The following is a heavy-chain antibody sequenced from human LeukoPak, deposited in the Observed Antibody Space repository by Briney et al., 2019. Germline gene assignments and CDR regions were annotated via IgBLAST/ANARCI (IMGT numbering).Heavy chain of an antibody. CDR3: ATNLFSGWYYYYYYMDV. V-gene: IGHV1-24*01. CDR2: FDPEDGET. Sequence: EASVKVSCKVSGYTLTELSMHWVRQAPGKGLEWMGGFDPEDGETIYAQKFQGRVTMTEDTSTDTAYMELSSLRSEDTAVYYCATNLFSGWYYYYYYMDVWGKGPRSPSP. D-gene: IGHD6-19*01. CDR1: GYTLTELS. J-gene: IGHJ6*03.